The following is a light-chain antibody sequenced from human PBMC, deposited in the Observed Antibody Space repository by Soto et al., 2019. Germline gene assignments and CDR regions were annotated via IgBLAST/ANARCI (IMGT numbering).Light chain of an antibody. CDR3: HSYDSSLSGSRV. CDR2: GNT. V-gene: IGLV1-40*01. J-gene: IGLJ2*01. Sequence: QSVLTQPPSVSGAPGQRVTISCTGSRANIGGGYDVQWYQQLPGTAPKLLIYGNTNRPSGVPDRFSGSKSGTSASLTITGLQAEDEADYYCHSYDSSLSGSRVFGGGTKVTVL. CDR1: RANIGGGYD.